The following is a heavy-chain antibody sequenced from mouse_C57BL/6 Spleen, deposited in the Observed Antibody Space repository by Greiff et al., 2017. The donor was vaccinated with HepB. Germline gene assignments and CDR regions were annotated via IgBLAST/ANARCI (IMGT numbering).Heavy chain of an antibody. Sequence: VQLQQSGAELVRPGASVTLSCKASGYTFTDYEMHWVKQTPVHGLEWIGAIDPETGGTAYNQKFKGKAILTADKSSSTAYMELRSLTSEDSAVYYCTRTVVAPFDYWGQGTTLTVSS. J-gene: IGHJ2*01. D-gene: IGHD1-1*01. CDR1: GYTFTDYE. CDR3: TRTVVAPFDY. V-gene: IGHV1-15*01. CDR2: IDPETGGT.